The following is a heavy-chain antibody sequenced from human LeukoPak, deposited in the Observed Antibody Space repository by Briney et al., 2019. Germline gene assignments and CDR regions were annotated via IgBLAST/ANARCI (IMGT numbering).Heavy chain of an antibody. D-gene: IGHD2-15*01. CDR1: EFTFSNYW. V-gene: IGHV3-7*01. Sequence: PGGSLRLSCVASEFTFSNYWMVWVRQAPGKGPEWVANIKEDGGEINYVDSVKGRFTISRDNARNSLYLQMNSLRAEDTAVYYCVRDRGYSTYDYWGQGTLASVSS. CDR3: VRDRGYSTYDY. CDR2: IKEDGGEI. J-gene: IGHJ4*02.